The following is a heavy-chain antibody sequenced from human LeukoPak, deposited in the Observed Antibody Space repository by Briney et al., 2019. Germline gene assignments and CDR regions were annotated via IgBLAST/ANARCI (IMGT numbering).Heavy chain of an antibody. Sequence: GGSLRLSCAASGVTFSSYWMNWARQAPGKGLVWVSRIASDGSSTTYADSVKGRFSISRDNAKNTLYLQMNSLRVEDTAVYYCARGRPHGNDYWGQGTLVTVSS. V-gene: IGHV3-74*01. CDR1: GVTFSSYW. CDR2: IASDGSST. CDR3: ARGRPHGNDY. J-gene: IGHJ4*02. D-gene: IGHD4-23*01.